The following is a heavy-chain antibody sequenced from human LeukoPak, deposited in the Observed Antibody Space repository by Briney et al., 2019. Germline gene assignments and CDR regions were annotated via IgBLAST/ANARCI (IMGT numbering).Heavy chain of an antibody. CDR3: ARNILFAFDI. CDR1: GFTFSTYS. CDR2: ISAGGGST. Sequence: GGSLRLSCAASGFTFSTYSMDWVRQAPGKGLEWVSFISAGGGSTYYADSVKGRFTISRDNSKNTLYLQVNSLRAEDTAMYYCARNILFAFDIWGQGTMVTVSS. V-gene: IGHV3-23*01. J-gene: IGHJ3*02.